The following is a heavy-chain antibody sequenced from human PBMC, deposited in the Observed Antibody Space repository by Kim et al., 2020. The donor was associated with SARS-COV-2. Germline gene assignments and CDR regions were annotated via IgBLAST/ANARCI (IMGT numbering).Heavy chain of an antibody. CDR3: ARDNTDWSFDY. J-gene: IGHJ4*02. V-gene: IGHV1-46*01. D-gene: IGHD3-9*01. CDR2: ITPIDGFT. CDR1: GYTFTSHK. Sequence: ASVKVSCKASGYTFTSHKIHWVRQAPGQGLEWMGIITPIDGFTTYAQKLQGRVTMTSDTSTSTVTMELSSLGSGDTAVYFCARDNTDWSFDYWGQGTLVTVPS.